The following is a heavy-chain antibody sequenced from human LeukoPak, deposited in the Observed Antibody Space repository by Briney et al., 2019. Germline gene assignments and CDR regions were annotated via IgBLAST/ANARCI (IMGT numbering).Heavy chain of an antibody. CDR2: ISGSGGST. CDR1: GFTFSSYG. D-gene: IGHD3-22*01. V-gene: IGHV3-23*01. CDR3: AKMSYYYDSSGYYFDY. J-gene: IGHJ4*02. Sequence: GGSLRLSCAASGFTFSSYGMHWVRQAPGKGLEWVSAISGSGGSTYYADSVKGRFTISRDNSKNTLYLQMNSLRAEDTAVYYCAKMSYYYDSSGYYFDYWGQGTLVTVSS.